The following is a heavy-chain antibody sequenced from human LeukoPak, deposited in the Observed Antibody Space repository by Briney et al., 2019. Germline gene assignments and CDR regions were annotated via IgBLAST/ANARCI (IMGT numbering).Heavy chain of an antibody. Sequence: GGSLRLSCAASGFTFSSYGMHWVRQAPGKGLEWVAVIWYDGSNKYYADSVKGRFTISRDNSKNTLYLQMNSLRAEDTAVYYCARDSIVLGGFDIWGQRTMVTVSS. CDR1: GFTFSSYG. J-gene: IGHJ3*02. D-gene: IGHD6-6*01. CDR3: ARDSIVLGGFDI. V-gene: IGHV3-33*01. CDR2: IWYDGSNK.